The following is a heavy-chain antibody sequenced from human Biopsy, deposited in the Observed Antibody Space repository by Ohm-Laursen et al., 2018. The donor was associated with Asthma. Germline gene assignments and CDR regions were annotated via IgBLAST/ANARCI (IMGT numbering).Heavy chain of an antibody. Sequence: SETLSLTCGVSGASISQYYWTWIRQSPGKGLEWIGYIFYGGNSYYSSSLKSRVSISVDPSKKQFSLTLDSVTAADTAVYYCATYSTGWSGVEFWGQGTRVTVSS. CDR1: GASISQYY. CDR3: ATYSTGWSGVEF. J-gene: IGHJ4*02. D-gene: IGHD6-19*01. CDR2: IFYGGNS. V-gene: IGHV4-59*01.